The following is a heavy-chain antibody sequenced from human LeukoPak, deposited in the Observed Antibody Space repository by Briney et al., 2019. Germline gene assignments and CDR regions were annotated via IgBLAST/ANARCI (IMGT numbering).Heavy chain of an antibody. CDR2: IYHSGST. CDR1: GGSISSSNW. Sequence: SETLSLTCAVSGGSISSSNWWSWVRQPPGKGLEWIGEIYHSGSTNYNPSLKSRVTISVDKSKNQFSLKLSSVTAADTAVYYCARVGGTNYYYYGMDVWGQGTTVTVSS. CDR3: ARVGGTNYYYYGMDV. V-gene: IGHV4-4*02. D-gene: IGHD1-1*01. J-gene: IGHJ6*02.